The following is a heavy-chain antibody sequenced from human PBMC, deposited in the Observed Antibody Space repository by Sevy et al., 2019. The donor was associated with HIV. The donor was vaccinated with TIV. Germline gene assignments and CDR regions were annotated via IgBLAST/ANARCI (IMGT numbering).Heavy chain of an antibody. D-gene: IGHD2-15*01. V-gene: IGHV3-53*01. J-gene: IGHJ3*02. CDR3: ATGGLHYSRWAFDI. CDR1: GFTVSNNY. CDR2: IYSGGST. Sequence: GGSLRLSCAASGFTVSNNYMNWVRQAPGKGLEWVSVIYSGGSTYYADSVKGRFTISRDNSKNTLYLQMNSLRAEDTAVYYCATGGLHYSRWAFDIWGQGTMVTVSS.